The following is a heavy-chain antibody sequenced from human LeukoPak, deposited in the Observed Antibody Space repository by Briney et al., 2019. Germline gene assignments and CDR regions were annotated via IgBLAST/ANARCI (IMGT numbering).Heavy chain of an antibody. V-gene: IGHV5-51*01. CDR2: IYPGDSDT. Sequence: GESLKISRKGSGYSFTSYWIGWVRQMPGKGLEWMGIIYPGDSDTRYSPSFQGQVTISADKSISTAYLQWSSLKASDTAMYYCARHPHYYDFWSGYYTSNWFDPWGQGTLVTVS. D-gene: IGHD3-3*01. CDR1: GYSFTSYW. CDR3: ARHPHYYDFWSGYYTSNWFDP. J-gene: IGHJ5*02.